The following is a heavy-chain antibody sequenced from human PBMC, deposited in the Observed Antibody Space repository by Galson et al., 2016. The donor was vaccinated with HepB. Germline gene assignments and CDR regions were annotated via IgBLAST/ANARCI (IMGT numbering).Heavy chain of an antibody. D-gene: IGHD4-23*01. V-gene: IGHV3-53*01. CDR3: AKTLYGGNSD. J-gene: IGHJ4*02. CDR1: GLTVSSHY. Sequence: SLRLSCAASGLTVSSHYMSWVRQAPGKGLEWVSVIYGGDTSYYADSVKGRFTISRDNSKNTLFLQMNSLRAEDTAVYYCAKTLYGGNSDWGQGTLVTVSS. CDR2: IYGGDTS.